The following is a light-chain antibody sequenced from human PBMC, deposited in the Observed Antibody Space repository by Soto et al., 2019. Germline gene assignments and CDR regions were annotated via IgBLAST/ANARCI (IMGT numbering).Light chain of an antibody. CDR2: EVT. CDR3: KSFTDSTIYV. V-gene: IGLV2-14*01. CDR1: ISDLGAYNY. Sequence: QSALTQPSSLSGSLGRSITISCAGIISDLGAYNYVSWYQQHPGKAPRLVIYEVTNRPSGVSNRFSGSKSGNTASLTISGLQAEDEADYYCKSFTDSTIYVFGTGTKVTVL. J-gene: IGLJ1*01.